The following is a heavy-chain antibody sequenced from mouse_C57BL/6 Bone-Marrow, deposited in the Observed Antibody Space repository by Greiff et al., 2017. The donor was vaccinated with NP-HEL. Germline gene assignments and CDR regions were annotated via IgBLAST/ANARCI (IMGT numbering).Heavy chain of an antibody. J-gene: IGHJ1*03. CDR2: IYPGDGDT. Sequence: QLQQSGPELVKPGASVKISCKASGYAFSSSWMNWVKQRPGKGLEWIGRIYPGDGDTNYNGKFKGKATLTADKSSSTAYMQLSSLTSEDSAVYFCARSGYFDVWGTGTTVTVSS. V-gene: IGHV1-82*01. CDR3: ARSGYFDV. CDR1: GYAFSSSW.